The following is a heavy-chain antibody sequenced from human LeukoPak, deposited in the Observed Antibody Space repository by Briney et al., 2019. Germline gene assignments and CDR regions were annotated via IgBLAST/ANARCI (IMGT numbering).Heavy chain of an antibody. D-gene: IGHD2-15*01. CDR1: GGRLSTYA. CDR2: IIPIFGTT. V-gene: IGHV1-69*13. J-gene: IGHJ4*02. CDR3: ARVIGVTCDYFDS. Sequence: SVKVSCKASGGRLSTYALAWVRQAPGQGLEWVGGIIPIFGTTRYAQNLQDRVTITADESTNTAYMELSSLRSDDTAVYYCARVIGVTCDYFDSWGQGTLVTVSS.